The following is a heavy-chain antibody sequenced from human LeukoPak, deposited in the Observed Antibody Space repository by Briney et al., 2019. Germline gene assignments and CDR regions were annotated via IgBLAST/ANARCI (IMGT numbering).Heavy chain of an antibody. CDR1: GYTFTSYD. CDR3: ARSGYSYGPFYYYYYGMDV. D-gene: IGHD5-18*01. CDR2: MNPNSGNT. Sequence: ASVKVSCKASGYTFTSYDINWVRQATGQGLEWMGWMNPNSGNTGYAQKFQGRVTMTRNTSISTAHMELSSLGSEDTAVYYCARSGYSYGPFYYYYYGMDVWGQGTTVTVSS. J-gene: IGHJ6*02. V-gene: IGHV1-8*01.